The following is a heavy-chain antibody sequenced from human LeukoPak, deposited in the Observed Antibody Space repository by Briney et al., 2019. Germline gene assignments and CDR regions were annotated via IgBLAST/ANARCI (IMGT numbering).Heavy chain of an antibody. Sequence: SSETLSLTCAVYGGSFSGYYWSWIRQPPGKGLEWIGEINHSGSTNYNPSLKSRVTISVDTSKNQFSLKLSSVTAADTAVYYCARGDYGDPFYYYYCGMDVWGQGTTVTVSS. CDR3: ARGDYGDPFYYYYCGMDV. D-gene: IGHD4-17*01. J-gene: IGHJ6*02. V-gene: IGHV4-34*01. CDR2: INHSGST. CDR1: GGSFSGYY.